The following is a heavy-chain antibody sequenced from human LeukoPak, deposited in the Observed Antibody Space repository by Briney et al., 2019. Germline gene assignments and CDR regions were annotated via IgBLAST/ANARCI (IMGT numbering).Heavy chain of an antibody. CDR2: IYYSGST. CDR1: GGSISSSSYY. CDR3: ASTTSNQYYYDSPEYFQH. D-gene: IGHD3-22*01. V-gene: IGHV4-39*01. J-gene: IGHJ1*01. Sequence: PSETLSLTCTVSGGSISSSSYYWGWIRQPPGKGLEWIGSIYYSGSTYYNPSLKSRVTISVDTSKNQFSLKLSSVTAADTAVYYCASTTSNQYYYDSPEYFQHWGQGTLVTVSS.